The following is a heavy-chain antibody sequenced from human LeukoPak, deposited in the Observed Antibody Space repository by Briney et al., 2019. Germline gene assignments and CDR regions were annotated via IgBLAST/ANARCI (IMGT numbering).Heavy chain of an antibody. V-gene: IGHV4-59*01. CDR2: IYYTGST. J-gene: IGHJ4*02. CDR3: ARNLIPEQLTLNF. D-gene: IGHD6-13*01. CDR1: NGSISNYY. Sequence: SETLSLTCTVSNGSISNYYWNWIRQPPGKGLEWIGYIYYTGSTNHNPSLKSRVTMSVDTTKNQVSLNLKSVTPEDTAVYYCARNLIPEQLTLNFWGQGTLVTVSS.